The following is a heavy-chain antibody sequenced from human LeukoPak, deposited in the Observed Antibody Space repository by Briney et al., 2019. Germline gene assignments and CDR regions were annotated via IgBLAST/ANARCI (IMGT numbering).Heavy chain of an antibody. CDR1: GGSISSSNYY. Sequence: PSETLSLTCTVSGGSISSSNYYWGWIRQPPGKGLEWIGSIFYSGTTHYTPSLKSRVTISADASKNQFSLKLSSVSAADTAVYYCARVAALGATFQHWGQGTLVTVSS. J-gene: IGHJ1*01. CDR3: ARVAALGATFQH. CDR2: IFYSGTT. V-gene: IGHV4-39*01. D-gene: IGHD6-13*01.